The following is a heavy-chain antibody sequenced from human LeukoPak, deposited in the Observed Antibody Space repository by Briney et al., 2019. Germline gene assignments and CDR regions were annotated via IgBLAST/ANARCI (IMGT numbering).Heavy chain of an antibody. CDR2: ISGSGGST. D-gene: IGHD6-13*01. J-gene: IGHJ6*02. Sequence: GGSRRLSCAASGFTFSSNYMSWVRQAPGKGLEWVSAISGSGGSTYYADSVKGRFTISRDNSKNTLYLQMNSLRAEDTAVYYCAKEDSSSWPPSSMDVWGQGTTVTVSS. CDR3: AKEDSSSWPPSSMDV. V-gene: IGHV3-23*01. CDR1: GFTFSSNY.